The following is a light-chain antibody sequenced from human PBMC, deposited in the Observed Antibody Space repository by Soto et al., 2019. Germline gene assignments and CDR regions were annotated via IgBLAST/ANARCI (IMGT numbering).Light chain of an antibody. CDR2: DAS. J-gene: IGKJ4*01. V-gene: IGKV3-11*01. CDR1: QSVSTY. Sequence: EIVLTQSRSTLSFSPGERATLSCSVTQSVSTYVTYLAWYQQKPGQAPRLLIYDASNRATGIPARFSGSGSGTDFTLTISSLEPEDFAVYYCQQRSNWPPVFGGGTKVDI. CDR3: QQRSNWPPV.